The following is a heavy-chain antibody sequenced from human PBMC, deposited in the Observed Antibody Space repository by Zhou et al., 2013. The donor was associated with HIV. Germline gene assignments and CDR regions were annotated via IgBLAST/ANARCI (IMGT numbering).Heavy chain of an antibody. D-gene: IGHD4-4*01. Sequence: QVQLVQSGAEVKKPGASVKVSCKASGYTFTGYYMHWVRQAPGQGLEWMGWISAYSGNTNYAQKLQGRVTMTTDTSTSTAYMELRSLRSDDTAVYYCAGTTLTTSPLDYWGQGTLVTVSS. V-gene: IGHV1-18*04. CDR3: AGTTLTTSPLDY. CDR2: ISAYSGNT. CDR1: GYTFTGYY. J-gene: IGHJ4*02.